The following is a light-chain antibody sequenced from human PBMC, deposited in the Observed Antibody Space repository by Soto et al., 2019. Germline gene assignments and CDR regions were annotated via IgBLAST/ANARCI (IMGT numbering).Light chain of an antibody. J-gene: IGLJ2*01. V-gene: IGLV2-23*03. CDR2: EGT. CDR3: CSYAGSSTFL. Sequence: QLVLTQPASVSGSPGQSITISCTRANTDVGSYNLVSWYQQLPGKTPKLMIYEGTKRPSGVSNRFSGSKSGNTASLTISGLQAEDEADYYCCSYAGSSTFLFGGGTKLTVL. CDR1: NTDVGSYNL.